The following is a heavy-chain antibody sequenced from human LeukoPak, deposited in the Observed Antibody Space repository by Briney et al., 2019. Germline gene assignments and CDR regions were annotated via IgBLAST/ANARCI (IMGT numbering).Heavy chain of an antibody. V-gene: IGHV4-4*08. D-gene: IGHD3-22*01. CDR3: ARRAYYDSSGYKPTAGYFDL. J-gene: IGHJ2*01. CDR2: IYANGIT. CDR1: GGSIFSYY. Sequence: SETLSLTCTVSGGSIFSYYWNWLRQSPRKGLEWVGYIYANGITTYNPSLRSRGSISIDTSRNQFSLRLTSVTAADTATYYCARRAYYDSSGYKPTAGYFDLWGRGTLVTVSS.